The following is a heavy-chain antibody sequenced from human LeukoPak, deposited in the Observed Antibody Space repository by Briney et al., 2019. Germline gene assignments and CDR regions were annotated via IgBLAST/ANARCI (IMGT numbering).Heavy chain of an antibody. V-gene: IGHV3-30*02. Sequence: GGSLRLSCAASGFTFSSYGMHWVRQAPGKGLEWVAFIRYDGSNKYYADSVKGRFTISRDNSKNTLYLQMNSLRAEDTAVYYCAKDGTGEDIVVVPAARLGYYYYMDVWGKGTTVTISS. D-gene: IGHD2-2*01. CDR2: IRYDGSNK. CDR1: GFTFSSYG. J-gene: IGHJ6*03. CDR3: AKDGTGEDIVVVPAARLGYYYYMDV.